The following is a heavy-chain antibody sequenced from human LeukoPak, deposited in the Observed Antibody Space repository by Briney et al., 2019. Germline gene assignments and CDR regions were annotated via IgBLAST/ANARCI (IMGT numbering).Heavy chain of an antibody. Sequence: GGSLRLSCAASGFTFSSYSMDWVRRAPGKGLEWLSYITSSSGTMYYADSVKGRFTISRDNAKNSLYLQMNSLRDEDTAVYYCARDRTKLIDYWGQGTLVTVSS. CDR3: ARDRTKLIDY. CDR1: GFTFSSYS. V-gene: IGHV3-48*02. J-gene: IGHJ4*01. D-gene: IGHD1-14*01. CDR2: ITSSSGTM.